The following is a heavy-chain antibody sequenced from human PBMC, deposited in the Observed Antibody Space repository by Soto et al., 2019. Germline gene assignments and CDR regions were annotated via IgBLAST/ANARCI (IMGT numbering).Heavy chain of an antibody. CDR3: ARGRGTYHFGY. D-gene: IGHD3-16*01. Sequence: GGSLRLSCAASGFTFSSYPMHWVRQAPGKGLEHVSSTSGDGRIMYYLDSVKGRFTISRDNSKNTLYLQMGSLRTEDMAVYYCARGRGTYHFGYWGQGALVRVPS. V-gene: IGHV3-64*02. J-gene: IGHJ4*02. CDR1: GFTFSSYP. CDR2: TSGDGRIM.